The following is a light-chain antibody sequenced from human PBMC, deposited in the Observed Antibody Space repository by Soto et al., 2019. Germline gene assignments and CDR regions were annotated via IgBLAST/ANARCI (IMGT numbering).Light chain of an antibody. J-gene: IGKJ2*01. V-gene: IGKV3-11*01. CDR2: DAS. CDR1: QSVSSY. Sequence: EIVLTQSPATLSLSPGERATLSCRASQSVSSYLAWYQQKPGQAPRLLIYDASNRATGIPARFSGSGSGTDFTLTINRLEPEESAVYYCQQRSNWPTCGQGTKLEIK. CDR3: QQRSNWPT.